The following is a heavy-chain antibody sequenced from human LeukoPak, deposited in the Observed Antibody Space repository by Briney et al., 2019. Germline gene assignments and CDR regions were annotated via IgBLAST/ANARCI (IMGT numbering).Heavy chain of an antibody. V-gene: IGHV4-39*01. CDR2: IYYSGST. CDR3: ARHCSSTACPFDY. J-gene: IGHJ4*02. D-gene: IGHD2-2*01. Sequence: PSETLSLTCTVSGGSISSSSHSWGWIRQPPGKGLEWIGSIYYSGSTYYNPSLKSRVTISVDTSKNQFSLKLSSMTAADTAVYYCARHCSSTACPFDYWGQGTLVTVSS. CDR1: GGSISSSSHS.